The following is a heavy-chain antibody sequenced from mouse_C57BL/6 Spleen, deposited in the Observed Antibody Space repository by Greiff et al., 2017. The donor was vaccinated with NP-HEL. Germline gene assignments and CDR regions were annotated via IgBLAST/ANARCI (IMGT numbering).Heavy chain of an antibody. D-gene: IGHD3-2*02. Sequence: EVKLVESGGGLVKPGGSLKLSCAASGFTFSSYAMSWVRQTPEKRLEWVATISDGGSYTYYPDNVKGRFTISRDNAKNNLYLQMSHLKSEDTAMYYCARDSSGYVAWFAYWGQGTLVTVSA. J-gene: IGHJ3*01. V-gene: IGHV5-4*03. CDR2: ISDGGSYT. CDR3: ARDSSGYVAWFAY. CDR1: GFTFSSYA.